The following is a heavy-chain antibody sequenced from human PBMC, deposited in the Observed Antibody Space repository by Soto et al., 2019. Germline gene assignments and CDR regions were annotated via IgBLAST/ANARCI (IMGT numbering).Heavy chain of an antibody. CDR1: GFTFSSYG. D-gene: IGHD2-2*01. Sequence: SGGSLRLSCAASGFTFSSYGMHWVRQAPGKGLEWVAVISYDGSNKYYADSVKGRFTISRDNSKNTLYLQMNSLRSEDTAVYYCARGPLRVPAEVVDPWGQGTLVTVSS. CDR3: ARGPLRVPAEVVDP. J-gene: IGHJ5*02. V-gene: IGHV3-30*03. CDR2: ISYDGSNK.